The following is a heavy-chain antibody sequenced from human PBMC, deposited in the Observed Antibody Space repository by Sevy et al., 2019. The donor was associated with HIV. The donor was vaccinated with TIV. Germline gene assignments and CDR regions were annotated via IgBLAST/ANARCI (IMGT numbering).Heavy chain of an antibody. Sequence: ASVKVSCKASGGTFSSYAISWMRQAPGQGLEWMGGIIPIFGTANYAQKFQGRVTITADESTSTAYMELSSLRSEDTAVYYCARTYYDFWSGYYNYYYYGMDVWGQGTTITVSS. J-gene: IGHJ6*02. D-gene: IGHD3-3*01. V-gene: IGHV1-69*13. CDR1: GGTFSSYA. CDR3: ARTYYDFWSGYYNYYYYGMDV. CDR2: IIPIFGTA.